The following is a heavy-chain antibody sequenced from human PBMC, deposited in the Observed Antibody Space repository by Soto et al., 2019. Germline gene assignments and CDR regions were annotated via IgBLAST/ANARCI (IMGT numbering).Heavy chain of an antibody. CDR1: GLSVGGNY. D-gene: IGHD3-10*01. J-gene: IGHJ4*02. V-gene: IGHV3-53*01. Sequence: AVGSLRFSCAASGLSVGGNYMSWVRQAPGKGLEWVSVIYIGGSTYYADSVKGRFTISRDNFKNTLYLQMNSLRAEDTALYYCASAGSRSYHKDFDYWGQGTLVTVSS. CDR2: IYIGGST. CDR3: ASAGSRSYHKDFDY.